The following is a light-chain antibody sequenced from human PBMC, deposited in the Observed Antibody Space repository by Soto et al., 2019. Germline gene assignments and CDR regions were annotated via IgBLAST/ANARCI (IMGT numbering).Light chain of an antibody. J-gene: IGKJ4*01. CDR1: RNVGTV. CDR2: DAA. V-gene: IGKV3-11*01. CDR3: QQRDDWPPWPT. Sequence: IVLTPSPAPLSLSPGERTTLSCRASRNVGTVVAWSQHKPVQAPRLLIHDAAKRAAVVPARFSGSGSGTGFTLTISSLEPEDLATCYCQQRDDWPPWPTCGGGPKVQI.